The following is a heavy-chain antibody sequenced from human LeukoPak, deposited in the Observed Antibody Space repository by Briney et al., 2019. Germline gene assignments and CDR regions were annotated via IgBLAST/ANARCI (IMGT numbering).Heavy chain of an antibody. Sequence: GGSLRLSCAASGFTFSSYAMNWVRQAPGKGLEWVSTFSGSGDTTYYADSVKGRFAISTDNSKNTLYLQMDSLRAEDTAVYYCAKSYSSGWFGLYLDSWGQGSLVTVSS. CDR1: GFTFSSYA. J-gene: IGHJ4*02. V-gene: IGHV3-23*01. CDR2: FSGSGDTT. CDR3: AKSYSSGWFGLYLDS. D-gene: IGHD6-19*01.